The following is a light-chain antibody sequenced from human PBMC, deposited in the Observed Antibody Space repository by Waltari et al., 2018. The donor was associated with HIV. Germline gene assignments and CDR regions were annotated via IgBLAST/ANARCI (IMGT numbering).Light chain of an antibody. CDR3: SAWDSSLSAWV. J-gene: IGLJ3*02. Sequence: QAGLTQPPSVSKGLRQTATLTCTGNSDNVGNRGAAWLQQHQGHPPKLLSYRNNNLPSDISERLSASRSGNTASLTITGLRPEDEADYYCSAWDSSLSAWVFGGGTKLTVL. CDR1: SDNVGNRG. V-gene: IGLV10-54*01. CDR2: RNN.